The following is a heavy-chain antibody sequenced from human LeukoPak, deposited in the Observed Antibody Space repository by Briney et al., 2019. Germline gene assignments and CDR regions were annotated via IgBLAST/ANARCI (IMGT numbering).Heavy chain of an antibody. D-gene: IGHD3-10*01. V-gene: IGHV3-30*18. CDR3: AKDRLLLARGVIDAFDI. CDR2: ISYDGDNK. J-gene: IGHJ3*02. CDR1: GFTFSTYG. Sequence: PGGSLRLSCAASGFTFSTYGMHWVRQAPGKGLEWVAVISYDGDNKYFADSVKGRFTISRDNSKNTLYLQMNSLRAEDTAVYYCAKDRLLLARGVIDAFDIWGQGTMDPVFS.